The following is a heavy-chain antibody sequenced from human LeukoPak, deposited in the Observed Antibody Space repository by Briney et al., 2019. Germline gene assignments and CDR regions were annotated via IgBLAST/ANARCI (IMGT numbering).Heavy chain of an antibody. CDR2: IRHSGST. J-gene: IGHJ4*02. D-gene: IGHD1-26*01. Sequence: SETLSLTCTVSGYSISSAYYWGWIRQPPGKGLEWIGGIRHSGSTYYNPSLKSRVTISLDTSKNQFSLKLSSVTAADTAVYYCARGRVGVGATTYFDYWGQGTLVTVSS. CDR1: GYSISSAYY. CDR3: ARGRVGVGATTYFDY. V-gene: IGHV4-38-2*02.